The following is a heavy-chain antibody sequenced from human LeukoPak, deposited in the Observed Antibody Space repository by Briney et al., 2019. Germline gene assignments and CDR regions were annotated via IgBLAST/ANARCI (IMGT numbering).Heavy chain of an antibody. J-gene: IGHJ4*02. CDR3: ARANPPYCSSTTCLFDY. CDR2: INPNSGDT. CDR1: GYTFTGYY. D-gene: IGHD2-2*01. V-gene: IGHV1-2*02. Sequence: GASVKVSCKASGYTFTGYYMHWVRQAPGQGFEWMGWINPNSGDTNYAQKFQGRVTMTRDTSISTAHMKLSRLRSDDTAVYYCARANPPYCSSTTCLFDYWGQGTLVTVSS.